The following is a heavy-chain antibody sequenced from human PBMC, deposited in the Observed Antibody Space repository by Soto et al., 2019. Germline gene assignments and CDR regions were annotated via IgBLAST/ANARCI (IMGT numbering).Heavy chain of an antibody. Sequence: SGGSLRLSCAASGFTLRTYTMNWVRQAPGKGLEWVLSISISSSDRYYADSVRGRFTISRDNAKNALYLQMNSLRADDTAVYFCVRGMNPLFGGQGTLVTVSS. CDR1: GFTLRTYT. V-gene: IGHV3-21*06. CDR2: ISISSSDR. J-gene: IGHJ4*01. CDR3: VRGMNPLF.